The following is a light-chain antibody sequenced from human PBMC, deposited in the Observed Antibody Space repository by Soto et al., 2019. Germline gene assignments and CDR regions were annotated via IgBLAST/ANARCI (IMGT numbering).Light chain of an antibody. CDR2: AAS. V-gene: IGKV1-27*01. CDR1: QGISNG. J-gene: IGKJ5*01. Sequence: DIPMTQSPSSLSASVGDRVTITCRASQGISNGLAWYQQKPGKVPKLLIYAASTLQPGVPSRFSGSGSGTDFTLTISSLQPEDVATYYCQKHNSAPHTFGQGTRLEIK. CDR3: QKHNSAPHT.